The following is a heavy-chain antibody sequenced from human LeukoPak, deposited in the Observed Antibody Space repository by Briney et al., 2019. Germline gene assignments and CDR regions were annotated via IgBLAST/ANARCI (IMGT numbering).Heavy chain of an antibody. V-gene: IGHV3-30*02. D-gene: IGHD3-16*01. CDR2: IRYDGSNK. Sequence: GGSLRLSCVASGFTFRSYGIHWVRQAPGKGLEWLAFIRYDGSNKYYADSVKGRFTISRDNSKNTLYLQMNSLRAEDTAVYYCARVFGPHWGQGTLVTVSS. CDR3: ARVFGPH. CDR1: GFTFRSYG. J-gene: IGHJ4*02.